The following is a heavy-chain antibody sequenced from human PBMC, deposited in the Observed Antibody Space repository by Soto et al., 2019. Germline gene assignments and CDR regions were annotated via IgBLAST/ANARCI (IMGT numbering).Heavy chain of an antibody. Sequence: SETLSLTCTVSGGSISSGGYYWSWIRQHPGKGLEWIGYIYYSGSTYYNPSLKSRVTISVDTSKNQFSLKLSSVTAADTAVYYCAREEYSGFVDYWGQGTLVTVSS. D-gene: IGHD5-12*01. V-gene: IGHV4-31*03. CDR3: AREEYSGFVDY. J-gene: IGHJ4*02. CDR1: GGSISSGGYY. CDR2: IYYSGST.